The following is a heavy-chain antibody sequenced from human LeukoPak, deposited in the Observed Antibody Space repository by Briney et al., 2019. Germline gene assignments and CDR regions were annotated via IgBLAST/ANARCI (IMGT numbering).Heavy chain of an antibody. CDR1: GFTFSNFA. CDR2: ISSDGSNK. V-gene: IGHV3-30*04. Sequence: GRSLRLSCVASGFTFSNFALHWVRQAPGKGLEWVAVISSDGSNKFYADSVKGRFTISRDNPVDTVSLQMNSLRAEDTALYFCANYIQRPPGMDVWGQGTMVTVSS. CDR3: ANYIQRPPGMDV. D-gene: IGHD3-10*02. J-gene: IGHJ6*02.